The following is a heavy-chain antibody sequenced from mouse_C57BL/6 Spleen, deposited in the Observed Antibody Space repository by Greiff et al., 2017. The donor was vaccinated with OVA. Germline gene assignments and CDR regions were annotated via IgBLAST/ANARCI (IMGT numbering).Heavy chain of an antibody. CDR3: ARSGYYGYGYFDV. CDR1: GHTFTSYW. D-gene: IGHD1-1*02. J-gene: IGHJ1*03. V-gene: IGHV1-69*01. CDR2: IDPSDSYT. Sequence: VQLQQPGAELVMPGASVKLSCKASGHTFTSYWMHWVKQRPGQGLEWIGEIDPSDSYTNYNQKFKGKSTLTVDKSSSTAYMQLSSLTSEDSAVYYCARSGYYGYGYFDVWGTGTTVTVAS.